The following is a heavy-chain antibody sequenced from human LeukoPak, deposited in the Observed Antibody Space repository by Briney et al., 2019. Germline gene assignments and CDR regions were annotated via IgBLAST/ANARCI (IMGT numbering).Heavy chain of an antibody. CDR2: IYYSGST. CDR3: ARAPQYYYDSSGYYPHFDY. V-gene: IGHV4-30-4*08. D-gene: IGHD3-22*01. CDR1: GGSISSGDYY. Sequence: PSETLSLTCTVSGGSISSGDYYWSWIRQPPGKGLEWIGYIYYSGSTYYNPSLKSRVTVSVDRSKNQFSLKLSSVTAADTAVYYCARAPQYYYDSSGYYPHFDYWGQGTLVTVSS. J-gene: IGHJ4*02.